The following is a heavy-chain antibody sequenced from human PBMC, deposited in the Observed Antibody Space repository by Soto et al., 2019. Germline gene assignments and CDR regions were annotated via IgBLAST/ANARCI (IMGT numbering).Heavy chain of an antibody. CDR2: MNPNSGNT. Sequence: ASVKVSCKASGYTFTSYDINWVRQATGQGLEWMGWMNPNSGNTGYAQKFQGRVTMTRNTSISTAYMELSSLRSEDTAVYYCARDRPTYGNDYYYFMDLWGKGTKVTGSS. CDR1: GYTFTSYD. CDR3: ARDRPTYGNDYYYFMDL. V-gene: IGHV1-8*01. D-gene: IGHD3-16*01. J-gene: IGHJ6*03.